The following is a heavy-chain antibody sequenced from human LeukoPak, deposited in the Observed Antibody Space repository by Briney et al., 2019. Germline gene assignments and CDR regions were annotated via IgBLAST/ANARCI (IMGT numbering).Heavy chain of an antibody. CDR1: GFTFSTYA. Sequence: GGSLRLSCAASGFTFSTYAMHWVRQAPGKGLEYVSAISSNGSSTYYANSVKGRFTISRDNSKNILYLQMGSLRAEDMAVYYCANYGDYGRGAFDIWGQGTMVTVSS. V-gene: IGHV3-64*01. D-gene: IGHD4-17*01. CDR3: ANYGDYGRGAFDI. CDR2: ISSNGSST. J-gene: IGHJ3*02.